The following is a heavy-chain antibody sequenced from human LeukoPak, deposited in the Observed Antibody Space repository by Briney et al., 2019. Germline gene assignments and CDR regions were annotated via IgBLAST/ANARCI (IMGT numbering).Heavy chain of an antibody. CDR1: GFTFSIYA. V-gene: IGHV3-23*01. Sequence: GGSRSLSCAASGFTFSIYAMSWVRQAPGKVLEWVSAISGSGGSTYYADSVKGRFTISRDNSKNTLYLQMNSLRAEDTAVYYCAKDGFYCSSTSCYGDYWGQGTLVTVSS. J-gene: IGHJ4*02. D-gene: IGHD2-2*01. CDR2: ISGSGGST. CDR3: AKDGFYCSSTSCYGDY.